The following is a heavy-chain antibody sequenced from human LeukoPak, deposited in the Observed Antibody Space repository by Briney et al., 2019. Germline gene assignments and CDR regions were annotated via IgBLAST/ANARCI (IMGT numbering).Heavy chain of an antibody. CDR2: ISAYNGNT. D-gene: IGHD2-21*01. CDR3: ARGYCGGDCYSDNWFDP. Sequence: GASVKVSCKASGYTFTSYGISWVRQAPGQGLEWMGWISAYNGNTNYAQKLQGRVTMTTDTSTSTAYMELRSLRSDDTAVYYCARGYCGGDCYSDNWFDPWGQGTLVTVSS. CDR1: GYTFTSYG. J-gene: IGHJ5*02. V-gene: IGHV1-18*01.